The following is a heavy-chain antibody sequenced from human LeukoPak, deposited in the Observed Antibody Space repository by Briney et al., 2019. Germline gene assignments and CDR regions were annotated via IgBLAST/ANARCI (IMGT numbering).Heavy chain of an antibody. D-gene: IGHD6-19*01. J-gene: IGHJ5*02. CDR1: AGSISSVSYY. CDR2: IYTSGST. V-gene: IGHV4-61*02. Sequence: PSETLSFTCTVSAGSISSVSYYWSWIRQPAGKGLEWIGRIYTSGSTNYHPSLKSRVTRSVDTSKNQCSLELSSVTAADTAEYYCARDNGSGWYSVPNWFDPWGQATLVTVSS. CDR3: ARDNGSGWYSVPNWFDP.